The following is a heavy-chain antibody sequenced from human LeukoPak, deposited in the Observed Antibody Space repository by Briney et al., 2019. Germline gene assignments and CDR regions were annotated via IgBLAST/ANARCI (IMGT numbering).Heavy chain of an antibody. V-gene: IGHV1-46*01. CDR3: ARTRILEWFVSGRAFDY. J-gene: IGHJ4*02. Sequence: ASVKVSCKASGFTFTSYYMHWVRQAPGQGLEWMGIINPSGGSTSYAQKFQGRVTMTRDMSTSTVYMELSSLRSEDTAVYYCARTRILEWFVSGRAFDYWGQGTLVTVSS. CDR2: INPSGGST. CDR1: GFTFTSYY. D-gene: IGHD3-3*01.